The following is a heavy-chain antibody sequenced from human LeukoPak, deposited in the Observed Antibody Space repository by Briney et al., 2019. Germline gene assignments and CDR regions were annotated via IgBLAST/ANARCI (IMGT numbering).Heavy chain of an antibody. CDR1: GYAFTSYG. Sequence: ASVKVSCKASGYAFTSYGISWVRQAPGQGLEWMGWISAYNGNTNYAQKLQGRVTMTTDTSTSTAYMELRSLRSDDTAVYYCARERRTVVPAAPFDYWGQGTLVTVSS. D-gene: IGHD2-2*01. CDR2: ISAYNGNT. V-gene: IGHV1-18*01. J-gene: IGHJ4*02. CDR3: ARERRTVVPAAPFDY.